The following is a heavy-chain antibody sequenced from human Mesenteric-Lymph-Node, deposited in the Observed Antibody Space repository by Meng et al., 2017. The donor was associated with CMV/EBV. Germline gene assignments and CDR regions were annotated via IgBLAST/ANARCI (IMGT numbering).Heavy chain of an antibody. J-gene: IGHJ4*02. D-gene: IGHD5-12*01. V-gene: IGHV5-10-1*01. CDR1: GYSFTTYW. Sequence: SCKASGYSFTTYWISWVRQMPGKGLEWMGKIDPSDSYTNYNPSFQGHVAISIDKSINTAYLQWSSLKASDTAMYYCARHGYSGYDYFEWGQGTLVTVSS. CDR2: IDPSDSYT. CDR3: ARHGYSGYDYFE.